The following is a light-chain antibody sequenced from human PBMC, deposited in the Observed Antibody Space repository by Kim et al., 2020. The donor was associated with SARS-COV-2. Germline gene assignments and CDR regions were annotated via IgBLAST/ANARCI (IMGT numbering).Light chain of an antibody. V-gene: IGKV1-5*01. CDR2: DAS. CDR3: QQYKSYPYT. CDR1: QSISSW. Sequence: SASVGDRVTITCRASQSISSWLAWYQQKPGKAPKLLIYDASSLESGVPSRFSGSGSGTEFTLTISSLQPDDFATYYCQQYKSYPYTFGQGTKMEI. J-gene: IGKJ2*01.